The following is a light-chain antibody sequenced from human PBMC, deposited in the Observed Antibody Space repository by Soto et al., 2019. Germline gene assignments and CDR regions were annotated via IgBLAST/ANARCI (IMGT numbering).Light chain of an antibody. J-gene: IGLJ1*01. Sequence: QSTLTQPPSASGAPGQSVTISCTGTNSDVGGYNYVSWYQQHPGKAPKVLIFEVSKRPSGVPDRFSGSKSGNTASLTVSGLQAEDEADYYCSAYAGSNNLNVFGTGTKVTVL. V-gene: IGLV2-8*01. CDR2: EVS. CDR3: SAYAGSNNLNV. CDR1: NSDVGGYNY.